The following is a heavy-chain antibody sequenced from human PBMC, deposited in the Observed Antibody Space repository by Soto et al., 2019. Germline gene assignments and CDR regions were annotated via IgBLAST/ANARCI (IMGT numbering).Heavy chain of an antibody. CDR1: GGSISSGGYY. D-gene: IGHD2-15*01. CDR3: ARAVVVVSNWCDP. V-gene: IGHV4-31*03. Sequence: TLSLTCTVSGGSISSGGYYWSWIRQHPGKGLEWIGYIYYSGSTYYNPSLKSRVTISVDTSKNQFSLKLSSVTSADTAVYYCARAVVVVSNWCDPWGQGTLLTVSS. J-gene: IGHJ5*02. CDR2: IYYSGST.